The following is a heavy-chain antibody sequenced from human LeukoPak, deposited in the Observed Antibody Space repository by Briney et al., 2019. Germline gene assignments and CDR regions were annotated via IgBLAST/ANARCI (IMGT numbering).Heavy chain of an antibody. V-gene: IGHV3-48*03. D-gene: IGHD2-15*01. CDR3: ARAYCRGGSCYHYYYGMDV. Sequence: GGSLRLSCAASGFTFSSYEMNWLGQAPGKGLEWVSYIGSSGSNIYYADSVKGRFTISRDNAKSSLYLQMNSLRAEDTAIYYCARAYCRGGSCYHYYYGMDVWGQGTTVTVSS. J-gene: IGHJ6*02. CDR2: IGSSGSNI. CDR1: GFTFSSYE.